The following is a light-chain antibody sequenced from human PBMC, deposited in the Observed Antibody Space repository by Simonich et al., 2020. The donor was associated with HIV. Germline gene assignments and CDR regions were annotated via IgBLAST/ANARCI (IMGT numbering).Light chain of an antibody. Sequence: DIVMTQSPDSLGVSLGERATINCKSSQSVLYSSNNKNYLAWYQQKPGQPPKLLIYWDSTRESGVPDRFSGSGSGTDFTLTISSLQAEDVAVYYCQQYYSPPLAFGGGTKVEIK. V-gene: IGKV4-1*01. J-gene: IGKJ4*01. CDR3: QQYYSPPLA. CDR1: QSVLYSSNNKNY. CDR2: WDS.